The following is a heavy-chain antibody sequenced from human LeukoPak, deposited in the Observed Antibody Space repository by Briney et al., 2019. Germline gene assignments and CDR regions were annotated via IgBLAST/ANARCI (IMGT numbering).Heavy chain of an antibody. V-gene: IGHV5-51*01. CDR1: GYSFTSYW. J-gene: IGHJ4*02. Sequence: GESLKISCKGSGYSFTSYWIGWVRQMPGKGLEWMGIIYPGDSDTRYSPSFQGQVTIPADKSIRPAYLQWSSLKASDTAMYYCARPFSDPGSYDSSGYSVDYWGQGTLVTVSS. D-gene: IGHD3-22*01. CDR3: ARPFSDPGSYDSSGYSVDY. CDR2: IYPGDSDT.